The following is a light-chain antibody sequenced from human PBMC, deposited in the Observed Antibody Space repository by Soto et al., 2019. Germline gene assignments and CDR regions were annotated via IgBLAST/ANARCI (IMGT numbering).Light chain of an antibody. J-gene: IGLJ1*01. CDR3: AAWDDSLNGYV. CDR2: NGN. Sequence: QSVLTQPPSAPGTPGQRVTISCSGSSSNIEIDTVSWCQQIPGTAPKLLIYNGNQRPSGVPDRFSGSESGTSASLAISGLQSEDEADYYCAAWDDSLNGYVFGTGTKVTVL. CDR1: SSNIEIDT. V-gene: IGLV1-44*01.